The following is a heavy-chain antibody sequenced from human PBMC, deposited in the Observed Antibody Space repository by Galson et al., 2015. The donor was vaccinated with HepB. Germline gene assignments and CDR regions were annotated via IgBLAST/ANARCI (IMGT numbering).Heavy chain of an antibody. D-gene: IGHD3-10*01. CDR1: GYKFTSYY. Sequence: SVKVSCKASGYKFTSYYMHWVRQAPGQGLEWMGIINPSGGSTDYAQKFRGRLTMTRDTSTSTVCMELSSLRSEDTAGYHCARGVLLWDGPDYWGQGTLVTLSS. V-gene: IGHV1-46*01. CDR2: INPSGGST. J-gene: IGHJ4*02. CDR3: ARGVLLWDGPDY.